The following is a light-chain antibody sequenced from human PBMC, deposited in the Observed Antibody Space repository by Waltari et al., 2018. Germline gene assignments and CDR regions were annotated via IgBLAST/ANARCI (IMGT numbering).Light chain of an antibody. CDR1: SSIIGSDT. Sequence: QSVLTQPPSASGTPGQRVIISCSGSSSIIGSDTVNWYQQLPGTAPRLLIYSTNQRPSGGPDRCSGSKSGTSAFLAISGLQSEDESDYYCAAWDGSQFARVFGGGTKLSVL. V-gene: IGLV1-44*01. J-gene: IGLJ3*02. CDR2: STN. CDR3: AAWDGSQFARV.